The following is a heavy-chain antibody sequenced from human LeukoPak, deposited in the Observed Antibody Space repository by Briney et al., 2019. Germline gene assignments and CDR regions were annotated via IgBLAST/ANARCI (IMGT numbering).Heavy chain of an antibody. J-gene: IGHJ4*02. CDR1: GGSISSSSYY. CDR2: IYYSGST. V-gene: IGHV4-39*07. Sequence: PSETLSLTCTVSGGSISSSSYYWGWIRQPPGKGLEWIGSIYYSGSTNYNPSLKSRVTISLDTSKNQFSLRLTSVTAADTAVFYCAREGGDYDFDYWGQGTLVTVSS. CDR3: AREGGDYDFDY. D-gene: IGHD2-21*02.